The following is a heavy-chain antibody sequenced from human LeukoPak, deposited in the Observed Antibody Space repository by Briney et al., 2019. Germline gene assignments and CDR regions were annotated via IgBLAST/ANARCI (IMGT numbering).Heavy chain of an antibody. CDR1: GGTFSSYA. Sequence: ASVTVSCKASGGTFSSYAISWVRQAPGQGLEWMGRIIPIFGIANYAQKFQGRVTITADKSTSTAYMGLSSLRSEDTAVYYCASLVSRFLETPYYYYGMDVWGQGTTVTVSS. CDR3: ASLVSRFLETPYYYYGMDV. CDR2: IIPIFGIA. V-gene: IGHV1-69*04. D-gene: IGHD3-3*01. J-gene: IGHJ6*02.